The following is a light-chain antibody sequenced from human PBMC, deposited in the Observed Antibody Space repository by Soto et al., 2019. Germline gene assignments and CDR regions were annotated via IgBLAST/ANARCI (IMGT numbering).Light chain of an antibody. V-gene: IGKV3-20*01. CDR1: QSVNGNY. CDR2: GAS. Sequence: EIVLTQSPGTLSLSPGERATLSCRASQSVNGNYLTWYQQKPGQAPRLLIYGASTRATGTPDRFSGSGSGTDFTLTHSRVEAEDFAVYYCQQYGSSFRYTFGQGTKLEIK. J-gene: IGKJ2*01. CDR3: QQYGSSFRYT.